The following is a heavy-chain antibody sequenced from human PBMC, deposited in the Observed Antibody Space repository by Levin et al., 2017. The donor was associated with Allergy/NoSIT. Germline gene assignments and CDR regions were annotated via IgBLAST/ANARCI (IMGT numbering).Heavy chain of an antibody. V-gene: IGHV3-11*01. CDR1: GFTFSDYY. D-gene: IGHD6-6*01. CDR3: AREGQLVLSDDAFDI. J-gene: IGHJ3*02. Sequence: GESLKISCAASGFTFSDYYMSWIRQAPGKGLEWVSYISSSGSTIYYADSVKGRFTISRDNAKNSLYLQMNSLRAEDTAVYYCAREGQLVLSDDAFDIWGQGTMVTVSS. CDR2: ISSSGSTI.